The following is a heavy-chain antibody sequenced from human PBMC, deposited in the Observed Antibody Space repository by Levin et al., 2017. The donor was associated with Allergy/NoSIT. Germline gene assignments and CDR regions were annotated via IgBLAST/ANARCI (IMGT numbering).Heavy chain of an antibody. CDR3: ATDYGGNEGRVDDY. CDR1: GFTFSSYG. V-gene: IGHV3-33*01. J-gene: IGHJ4*02. CDR2: IWYDGSNK. D-gene: IGHD4-23*01. Sequence: GGSLRLSCAASGFTFSSYGMHWVRQAPGKGLEWVAVIWYDGSNKYYADSVKGRFTISRDNSKNTLYLQMNSLRAEDTAVYYCATDYGGNEGRVDDYWGQGTLVTVSS.